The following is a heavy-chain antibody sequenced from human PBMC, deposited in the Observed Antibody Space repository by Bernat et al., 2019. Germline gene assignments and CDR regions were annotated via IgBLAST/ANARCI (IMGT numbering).Heavy chain of an antibody. CDR2: IYYSGST. V-gene: IGHV4-39*01. J-gene: IGHJ3*02. CDR1: GGSISSSSYY. CDR3: ARQGARITIFGVVIMGAFDI. Sequence: QLQLQESGPGLVKPSETLSLTCTVSGGSISSSSYYWGWIRQPPGKGLEWIGSIYYSGSTYYNPSLKSRVTISVDTSKNQFSMKLSSVTDADTAVYYCARQGARITIFGVVIMGAFDIWGQGTMVTVSS. D-gene: IGHD3-3*01.